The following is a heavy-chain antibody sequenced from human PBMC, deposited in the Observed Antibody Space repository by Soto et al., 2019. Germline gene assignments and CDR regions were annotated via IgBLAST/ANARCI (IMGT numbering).Heavy chain of an antibody. V-gene: IGHV1-46*03. J-gene: IGHJ4*02. D-gene: IGHD5-18*01. CDR3: ATHRGYCYGDCYDY. CDR1: GYTFTSYY. CDR2: INPSGGST. Sequence: ASVKLSCKAPGYTFTSYYMHWVRQAPGQGLERMGIINPSGGSTSYAQKFQGRVTMTRDTSTSTVYMELSSLRSEDTAVYYFATHRGYCYGDCYDYWGRGSLVTVSS.